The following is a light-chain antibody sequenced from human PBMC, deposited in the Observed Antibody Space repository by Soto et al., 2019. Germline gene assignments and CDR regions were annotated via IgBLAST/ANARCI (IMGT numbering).Light chain of an antibody. V-gene: IGKV1-9*01. CDR2: AAS. Sequence: SQLTQSPSFLSSSVGERVTITCRASQRINSQLAWYQQGPGKAPKLLIYAASTLQSGVPSRFSGSASGTEFTLTISSLQPEDFSTYYCQQVSGYPLNFGGGTKLDIK. CDR3: QQVSGYPLN. J-gene: IGKJ4*01. CDR1: QRINSQ.